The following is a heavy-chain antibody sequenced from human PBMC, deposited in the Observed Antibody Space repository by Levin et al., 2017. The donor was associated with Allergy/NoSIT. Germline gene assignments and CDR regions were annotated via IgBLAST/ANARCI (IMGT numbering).Heavy chain of an antibody. D-gene: IGHD3-3*01. V-gene: IGHV3-15*01. Sequence: GESLKISCAASGFTVSDAWMSWVRQAPGKGLEWVGRINTKTDGGTTEYAAPVKGRFTVSREDSKNTLWLQMNSLKTDDTAVYYCTRDDFWSGPYREERYQSGYWGQGTLVSVSS. CDR2: INTKTDGGTT. J-gene: IGHJ4*02. CDR3: TRDDFWSGPYREERYQSGY. CDR1: GFTVSDAW.